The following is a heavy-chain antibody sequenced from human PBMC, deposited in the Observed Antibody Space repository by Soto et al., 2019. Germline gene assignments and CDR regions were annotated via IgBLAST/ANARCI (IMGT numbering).Heavy chain of an antibody. V-gene: IGHV1-18*01. Sequence: ASVKVSCEASGYPVPSYGVSWVRQATGQGLEWMGWISAYNGNTNYAQKLQGRVTMTTDTSTSTAYMELRSLRSDDTAVYYCARTVLRYFDWLEDAFDIWGQGTMVTVS. CDR2: ISAYNGNT. D-gene: IGHD3-9*01. J-gene: IGHJ3*02. CDR3: ARTVLRYFDWLEDAFDI. CDR1: GYPVPSYG.